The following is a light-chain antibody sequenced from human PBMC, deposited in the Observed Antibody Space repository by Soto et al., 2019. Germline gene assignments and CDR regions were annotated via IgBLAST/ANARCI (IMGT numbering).Light chain of an antibody. Sequence: NFMLTQPHSVSESPGKTVTISCTRSGGSIATNYVQWYQQRPGSAPTTVIYQDNERPSGVPDRFSGSIDRSSNSASLTISGLKTEDEADYYCQSYDSVNVLFGGGTKLTVL. V-gene: IGLV6-57*04. CDR2: QDN. CDR3: QSYDSVNVL. J-gene: IGLJ2*01. CDR1: GGSIATNY.